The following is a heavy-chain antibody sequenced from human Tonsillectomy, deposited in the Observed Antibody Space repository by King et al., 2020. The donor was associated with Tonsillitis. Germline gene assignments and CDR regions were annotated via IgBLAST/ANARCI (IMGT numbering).Heavy chain of an antibody. CDR1: GYTFTSFT. J-gene: IGHJ2*01. V-gene: IGHV1-3*01. CDR3: AGERQQLPQYRDFDL. CDR2: INAGNGNT. Sequence: QLVQSGAEVKKPGASVKVSCKASGYTFTSFTMHWVRQAPGQRLEWMGWINAGNGNTKYSQKFQGRVTITRETSASTAYRELSSLGSEDTAVDYCAGERQQLPQYRDFDLCGRGTLVTVSS. D-gene: IGHD6-13*01.